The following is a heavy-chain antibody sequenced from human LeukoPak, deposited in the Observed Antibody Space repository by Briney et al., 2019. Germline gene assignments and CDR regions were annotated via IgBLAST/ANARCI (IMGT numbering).Heavy chain of an antibody. V-gene: IGHV3-23*01. CDR3: AKGVWFGEASGVDY. CDR2: ISGSGSST. Sequence: TGGSLRLSCAASGFTFSSFAMSWVRQAPGKGLEWVSAISGSGSSTYYADSVKGRFTISRDNSKNTLYLQINSLRAEDTAVYYCAKGVWFGEASGVDYWGQGTLVTVSS. D-gene: IGHD3-10*01. CDR1: GFTFSSFA. J-gene: IGHJ4*02.